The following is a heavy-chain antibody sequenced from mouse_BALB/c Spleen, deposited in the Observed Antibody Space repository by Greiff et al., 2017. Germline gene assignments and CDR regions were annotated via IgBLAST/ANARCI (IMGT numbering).Heavy chain of an antibody. CDR1: GYTFTSYV. CDR3: AIYDYDGYFDY. CDR2: INPYNDGT. V-gene: IGHV1-14*01. J-gene: IGHJ2*01. D-gene: IGHD2-4*01. Sequence: VQLQQSGPELVKPGASVKMSCKASGYTFTSYVMHWVKQKPGQGLEWIGYINPYNDGTKYNEKFKGKATMTSDKSSSTAYMELSSLTSEDSAVYYCAIYDYDGYFDYWGQGTTLTVSS.